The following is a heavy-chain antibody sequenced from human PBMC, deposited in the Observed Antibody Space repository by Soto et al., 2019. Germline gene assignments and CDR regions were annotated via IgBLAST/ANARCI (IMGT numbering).Heavy chain of an antibody. CDR3: APAVDTALAYLGY. V-gene: IGHV3-23*01. CDR1: VFTFSSYA. D-gene: IGHD5-18*01. J-gene: IGHJ4*01. CDR2: ISGSGGST. Sequence: PGGSLRLSCASSVFTFSSYAMSWVRQAPGKGLEWVSAISGSGGSTYYADSVKGRFTISRDNSKNTLYLQMNSLRAEDTAVYYCAPAVDTALAYLGYRGHGTLVXIS.